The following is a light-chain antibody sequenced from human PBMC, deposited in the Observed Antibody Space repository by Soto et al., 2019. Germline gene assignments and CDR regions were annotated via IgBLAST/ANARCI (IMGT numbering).Light chain of an antibody. CDR2: AAS. V-gene: IGKV1-17*01. J-gene: IGKJ5*01. Sequence: DIQMTRSPSSLSASVGGVFSITVRASLPISNYLAWYQQKPGKAPKLLIFAASSLQSGVPSRFSGSGSGTEFTLTISSLQPEDFASYYCLQHNTYPITFGQGTRLETK. CDR3: LQHNTYPIT. CDR1: LPISNY.